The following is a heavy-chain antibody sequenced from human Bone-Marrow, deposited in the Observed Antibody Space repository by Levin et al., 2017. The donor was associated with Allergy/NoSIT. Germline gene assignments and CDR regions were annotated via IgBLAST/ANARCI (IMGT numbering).Heavy chain of an antibody. V-gene: IGHV1-24*01. CDR1: GYTLSELS. CDR3: AGGGLAPGYSMDV. Sequence: ASVKVSCKVSGYTLSELSMHWVRQSPRKGLEWMGGFDPEEGETVYAQKFQGRVTMTEDTSTDTAYMELSSLRSEDTAVYYCAGGGLAPGYSMDVWGQGTTVTVSS. J-gene: IGHJ6*02. D-gene: IGHD6-19*01. CDR2: FDPEEGET.